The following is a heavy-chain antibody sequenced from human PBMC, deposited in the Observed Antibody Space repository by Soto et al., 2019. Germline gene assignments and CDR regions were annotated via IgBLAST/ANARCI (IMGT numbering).Heavy chain of an antibody. D-gene: IGHD1-1*01. V-gene: IGHV1-2*02. Sequence: QVQLVQSGAEVKKPGASEKVSCKAPRYIFTAYFMHWVRQAPGQGLEWMGWINPNNRATHYGLSFQGRVTMTRETSISTAYMELSSLRSDVTAVYYCASHDPHARFDARGQGNLVIVSS. CDR1: RYIFTAYF. J-gene: IGHJ5*02. CDR2: INPNNRAT. CDR3: ASHDPHARFDA.